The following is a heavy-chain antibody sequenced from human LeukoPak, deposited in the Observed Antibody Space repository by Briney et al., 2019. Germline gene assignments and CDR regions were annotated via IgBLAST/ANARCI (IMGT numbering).Heavy chain of an antibody. J-gene: IGHJ5*02. D-gene: IGHD6-13*01. Sequence: SETLSLTCTVSGGSISSGNYYWSWIRQPPGKGLEWIAYMYYTGNTYYNPSLKSRVTISVDTSKNQFSLKLSSVTAADTAMYYCARVLAAAGNNWFDPWGQGTLVTVSS. V-gene: IGHV4-30-4*07. CDR1: GGSISSGNYY. CDR2: MYYTGNT. CDR3: ARVLAAAGNNWFDP.